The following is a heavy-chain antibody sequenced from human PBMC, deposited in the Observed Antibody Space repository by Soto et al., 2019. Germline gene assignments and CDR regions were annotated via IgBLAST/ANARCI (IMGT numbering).Heavy chain of an antibody. CDR1: GYTFTSYG. Sequence: QVPLVQSGAEVRKAGASVEVSCKASGYTFTSYGVSWVRQAPGQGLEWMGWISTYTGTTTYAQKFQGRVTMTTHTSTSVAYMELRSLRSDDTAVYYCAREHHYGGSSYGMDVWGQGTTVTVSS. CDR3: AREHHYGGSSYGMDV. J-gene: IGHJ6*02. CDR2: ISTYTGTT. V-gene: IGHV1-18*04. D-gene: IGHD1-26*01.